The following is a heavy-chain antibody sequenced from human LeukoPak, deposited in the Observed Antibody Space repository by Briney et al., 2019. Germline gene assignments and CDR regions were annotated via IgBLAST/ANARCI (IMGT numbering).Heavy chain of an antibody. V-gene: IGHV3-74*01. CDR1: GFTVSSDY. J-gene: IGHJ3*02. D-gene: IGHD6-13*01. CDR2: INTDGSRT. CDR3: AREGSAAGIDDAFDI. Sequence: GGSLRLSCAASGFTVSSDYVSWVRQAPGKGLVWVSRINTDGSRTSYADSVKGRFTISRDNAKNTLYLQMNSLRAEDTAVYYCAREGSAAGIDDAFDIWGQGTMVTVSS.